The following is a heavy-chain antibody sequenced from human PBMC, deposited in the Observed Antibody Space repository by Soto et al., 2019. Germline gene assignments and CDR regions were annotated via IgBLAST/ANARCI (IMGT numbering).Heavy chain of an antibody. CDR2: ISYDGSSK. Sequence: QVQLVESGGGVVQPGRSLRLSCAVSGFTFSDFAMHWVRQAPGKGLEWVTLISYDGSSKYYVDSVKGRFTISRDNSKNTLYLPMNSLRTEDTAVYYCARDITRFGEVLYSWGQGTQVTVSS. D-gene: IGHD3-10*01. V-gene: IGHV3-30-3*01. CDR3: ARDITRFGEVLYS. J-gene: IGHJ4*02. CDR1: GFTFSDFA.